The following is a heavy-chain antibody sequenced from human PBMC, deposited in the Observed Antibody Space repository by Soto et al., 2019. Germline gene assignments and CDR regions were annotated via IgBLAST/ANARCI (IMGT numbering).Heavy chain of an antibody. CDR3: ATRSPAFDY. J-gene: IGHJ4*02. CDR1: GYTFTSYG. Sequence: QVQLVQSGPEVKKPGASVKVSCKTSGYTFTSYGISWVRQAPGQGLEWMGSITTDKGKTTYAQKFQGRVAMTTDTSTSTAYMELRSLRSDDTAVYYCATRSPAFDYWGQGTLVTVSS. V-gene: IGHV1-18*01. CDR2: ITTDKGKT.